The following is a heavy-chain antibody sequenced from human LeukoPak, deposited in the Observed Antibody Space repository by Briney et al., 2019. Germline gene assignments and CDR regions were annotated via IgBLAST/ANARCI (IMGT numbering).Heavy chain of an antibody. CDR1: GFTFSSYE. CDR2: ISRSGSPI. D-gene: IGHD2-2*01. J-gene: IGHJ4*02. Sequence: PGGSLRLSCAASGFTFSSYEMNWVRQAPGKGLEWVSYISRSGSPIYYADSVKGRFTISRDNAKNSLYLQMNSLRAEDTAVYYCARYCSTTSCYDADYWDQGTLVTVSS. V-gene: IGHV3-48*03. CDR3: ARYCSTTSCYDADY.